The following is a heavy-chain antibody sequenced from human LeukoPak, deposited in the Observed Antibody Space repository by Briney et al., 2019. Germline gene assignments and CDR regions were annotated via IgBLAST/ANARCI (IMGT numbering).Heavy chain of an antibody. D-gene: IGHD4-17*01. J-gene: IGHJ4*02. CDR1: GGSISSSSYY. CDR3: ARSQAYGIFDY. Sequence: SETLSLTCTVSGGSISSSSYYCGWIRQPPGKGLEWIGSIYYSGSTYYNPSLKSRVSISVDTSKNQFSLKLSSVTAADTAVYYCARSQAYGIFDYWGQGTLVTVSS. V-gene: IGHV4-39*01. CDR2: IYYSGST.